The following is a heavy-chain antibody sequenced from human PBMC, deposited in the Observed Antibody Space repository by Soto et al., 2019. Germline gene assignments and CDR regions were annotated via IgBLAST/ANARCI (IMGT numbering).Heavy chain of an antibody. D-gene: IGHD6-6*01. V-gene: IGHV3-21*01. CDR2: ISSSSSYI. CDR1: GFTFSSYS. Sequence: PGGSLRLSCAASGFTFSSYSMNWVRQATGKGLEWVSSISSSSSYIYYADSVKGRFTISRDNAKNSLYLQMNSLRAEDTAVYYCARDSSSSGDYYYYMDVWGKGTTVTVSS. J-gene: IGHJ6*03. CDR3: ARDSSSSGDYYYYMDV.